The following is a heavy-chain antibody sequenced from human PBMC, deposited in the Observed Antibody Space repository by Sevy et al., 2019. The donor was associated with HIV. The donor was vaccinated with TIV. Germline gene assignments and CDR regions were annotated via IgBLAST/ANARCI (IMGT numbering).Heavy chain of an antibody. J-gene: IGHJ4*02. CDR3: ARDSSSRFFDY. CDR1: GFTFSSYG. CDR2: IWYDGSNK. D-gene: IGHD6-13*01. Sequence: GGSLRLSCAASGFTFSSYGMHWVRQAPGKGLEWVAVIWYDGSNKYYADSVKGRFTISRDNSKNTLYLQMNSLRAEDTDVYYCARDSSSRFFDYWGQGTLVTVSS. V-gene: IGHV3-33*01.